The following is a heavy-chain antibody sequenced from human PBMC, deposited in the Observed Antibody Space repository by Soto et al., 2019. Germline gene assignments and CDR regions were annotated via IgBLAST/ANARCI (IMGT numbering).Heavy chain of an antibody. Sequence: QVQLVESGGGVVQPGRSLRLSCAASGFTFSSYAMHWVRQAPGKWLEWVAVISYDGSNKYYADSVKGRFTISRDNSKNTLYLQMNSLRAEDTAVYYCARELRGFGESLVGYYGMDVWGQGTTVTVSS. V-gene: IGHV3-30-3*01. CDR3: ARELRGFGESLVGYYGMDV. D-gene: IGHD3-10*01. CDR2: ISYDGSNK. CDR1: GFTFSSYA. J-gene: IGHJ6*02.